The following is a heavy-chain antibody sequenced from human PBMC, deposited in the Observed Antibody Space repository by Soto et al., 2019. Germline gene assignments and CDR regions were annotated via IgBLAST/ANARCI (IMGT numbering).Heavy chain of an antibody. V-gene: IGHV4-39*01. J-gene: IGHJ4*02. CDR1: GGSISSSSYY. Sequence: QLQLQESGPGLVKPSETLSLTCTVSGGSISSSSYYWGWIRQPPGKGLEWIGSIYYSGSTYYNPSLKSRVTISVDTSKNQFSLKLSSVTAADTAVYYCASCNSGSYLTFDYWGQGTLVTVSS. CDR3: ASCNSGSYLTFDY. D-gene: IGHD1-26*01. CDR2: IYYSGST.